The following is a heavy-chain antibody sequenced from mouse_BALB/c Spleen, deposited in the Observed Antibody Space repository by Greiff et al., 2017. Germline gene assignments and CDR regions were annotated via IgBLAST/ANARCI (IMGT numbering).Heavy chain of an antibody. Sequence: DVKLVESGGGLVQPGGSLKLSCAASGFTFSSYGMSWVRQTPDKRLELVATINSNGGSTYYPDSVKGRFTISRDNAKNTLYLQMSSLKSEDTAMYYCARDGGYWGQGTTLTVAS. CDR3: ARDGGY. J-gene: IGHJ2*01. V-gene: IGHV5-6-3*01. CDR1: GFTFSSYG. CDR2: INSNGGST.